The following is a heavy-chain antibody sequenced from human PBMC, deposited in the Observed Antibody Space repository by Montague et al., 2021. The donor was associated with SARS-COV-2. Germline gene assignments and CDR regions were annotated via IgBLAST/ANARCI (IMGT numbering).Heavy chain of an antibody. D-gene: IGHD3-3*01. Sequence: CAISGDSVSSNSGAWNWLRQSPLRGLEWLGRTYYRSKWYYNYGVSVESRITVNADTSKNQVFLQLNSVTPEDTAVYFCARGLPAGPDFGMDVWGQGTTVTVSS. J-gene: IGHJ6*02. CDR2: TYYRSKWYY. CDR3: ARGLPAGPDFGMDV. CDR1: GDSVSSNSGA. V-gene: IGHV6-1*01.